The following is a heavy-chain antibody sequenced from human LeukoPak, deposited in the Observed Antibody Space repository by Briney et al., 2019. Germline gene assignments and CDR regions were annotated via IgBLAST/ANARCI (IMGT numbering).Heavy chain of an antibody. Sequence: GGSLRLSCAASGFTFNNYAMSWVRQAPGKGLQWVSSICGRSDITHYADSVKGRFTISRDNSKNTVFLQMNWLRADDTAVYYCAKDLTWIPPVLVTFDLRGQGTLVAVSS. D-gene: IGHD3-9*01. CDR1: GFTFNNYA. V-gene: IGHV3-23*01. J-gene: IGHJ4*02. CDR3: AKDLTWIPPVLVTFDL. CDR2: ICGRSDIT.